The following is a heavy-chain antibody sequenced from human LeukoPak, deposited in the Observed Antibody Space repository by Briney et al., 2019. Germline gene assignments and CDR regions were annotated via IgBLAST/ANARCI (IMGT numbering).Heavy chain of an antibody. V-gene: IGHV1-3*01. CDR1: GYTFTTYA. Sequence: ASVKVSCKASGYTFTTYAMHWVRQAPGQRLEWMGWINAGNGNTKYSQNFQGRVTITRDTSASTAYMELSSLRSEDTAVYYCATTNLDVPYSGIAFDIWGQGTMVTVSS. CDR3: ATTNLDVPYSGIAFDI. J-gene: IGHJ3*02. CDR2: INAGNGNT. D-gene: IGHD1-26*01.